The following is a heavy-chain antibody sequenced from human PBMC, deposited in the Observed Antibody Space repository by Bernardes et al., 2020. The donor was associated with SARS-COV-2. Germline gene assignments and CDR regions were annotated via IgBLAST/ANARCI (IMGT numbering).Heavy chain of an antibody. Sequence: SETLSLTCAVSGVSISNSNYYWGWIRQPPGKGLEWIGHIYYSGRTNYNPSLKSRATISVNTSKNQFSLRLSSVTAADTAVYYCARDQWRPDYYYGLDVWGQGTKVTVS. J-gene: IGHJ6*02. CDR1: GVSISNSNYY. V-gene: IGHV4-39*02. D-gene: IGHD6-19*01. CDR2: IYYSGRT. CDR3: ARDQWRPDYYYGLDV.